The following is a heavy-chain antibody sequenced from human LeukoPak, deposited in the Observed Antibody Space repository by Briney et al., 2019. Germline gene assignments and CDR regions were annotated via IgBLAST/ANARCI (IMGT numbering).Heavy chain of an antibody. CDR2: IYYSGST. CDR1: GGSISSSSYY. J-gene: IGHJ4*02. V-gene: IGHV4-39*07. D-gene: IGHD6-19*01. CDR3: ARDPIAVAGTGFDY. Sequence: PSETLSLTCTVSGGSISSSSYYWGWIRQPPGKGLEWIGSIYYSGSTYYNLSLKNRVTISVDTSKNQFSLKLSSVTAADTAVYYCARDPIAVAGTGFDYWGQGTLVTVSS.